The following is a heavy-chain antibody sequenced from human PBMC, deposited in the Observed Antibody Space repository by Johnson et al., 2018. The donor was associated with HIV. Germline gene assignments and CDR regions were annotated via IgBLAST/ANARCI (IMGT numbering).Heavy chain of an antibody. CDR1: GFTFNSYG. J-gene: IGHJ3*02. V-gene: IGHV3-30*18. D-gene: IGHD6-19*01. CDR2: ISNDGSNK. Sequence: QVQLVESGGGVVQPGRSLRLSCEASGFTFNSYGMHWVRQAPGKGLEWVAIISNDGSNKYYADSVKGRFTISRDNSKNTLYLQMNSLRVEDTAVYYCAKDGGWPENAFDIWGQGTMVTVSS. CDR3: AKDGGWPENAFDI.